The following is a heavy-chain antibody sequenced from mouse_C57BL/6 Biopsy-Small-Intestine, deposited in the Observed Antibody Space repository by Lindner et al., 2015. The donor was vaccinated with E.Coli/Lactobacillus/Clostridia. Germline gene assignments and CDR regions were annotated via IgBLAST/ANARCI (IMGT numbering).Heavy chain of an antibody. CDR1: GHTLTELS. V-gene: IGHV1-83*01. D-gene: IGHD1-2*01. CDR3: SIVRITVGYHHYSYMDV. CDR2: FDPEDGKR. Sequence: SVKVSCKVSGHTLTELSIHWVRQSPGKGLEWMGGFDPEDGKRIYAQNFQGRVTMTDDTSADTAYMELNTLTSEDTAVYYCSIVRITVGYHHYSYMDVWGKGTTVTVSS. J-gene: IGHJ1*03.